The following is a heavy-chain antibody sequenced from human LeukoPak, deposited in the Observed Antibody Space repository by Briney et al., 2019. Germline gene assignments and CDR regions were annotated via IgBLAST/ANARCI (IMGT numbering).Heavy chain of an antibody. CDR3: AKGGHYSFFDY. V-gene: IGHV3-23*01. CDR2: ISGDGTET. CDR1: GLIFRNYA. J-gene: IGHJ4*02. Sequence: HPGGSLGLSCTASGLIFRNYAMTWVRQAPRKGLEWVSTISGDGTETFYADSVKGRFTISRDNSKNTHYLQMSSLRAEDTGIYYCAKGGHYSFFDYWGQGTLVTVPS. D-gene: IGHD4-11*01.